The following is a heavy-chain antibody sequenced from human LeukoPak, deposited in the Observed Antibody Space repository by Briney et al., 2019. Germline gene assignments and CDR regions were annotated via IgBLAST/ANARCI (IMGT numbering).Heavy chain of an antibody. CDR3: ASPEGPLEMATIDY. CDR1: GFTFRLFG. V-gene: IGHV3-23*01. CDR2: ISGSGGST. J-gene: IGHJ4*02. D-gene: IGHD5-24*01. Sequence: PGGSLRLSCAASGFTFRLFGMHWIRQAPGKGLEWGSSISGSGGSTYYADSVKGRSTSSRDNSKNSLYLQMTGLTAEDTAVYYCASPEGPLEMATIDYWGQGTLVTVSS.